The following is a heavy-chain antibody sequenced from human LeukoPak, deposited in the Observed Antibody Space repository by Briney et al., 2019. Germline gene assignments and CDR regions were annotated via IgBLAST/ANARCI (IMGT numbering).Heavy chain of an antibody. J-gene: IGHJ6*03. V-gene: IGHV4-4*07. D-gene: IGHD5-18*01. Sequence: SETLSLTCTVSGGSISSYYWSWIRQPAGKGLEWIGRIYTSGSTNYNPSLKSRVTISVDTSKNQFSLKLSSVTAADTAVYYCARTIQLWLPDYYYYMDVWGKGTTVTISS. CDR1: GGSISSYY. CDR3: ARTIQLWLPDYYYYMDV. CDR2: IYTSGST.